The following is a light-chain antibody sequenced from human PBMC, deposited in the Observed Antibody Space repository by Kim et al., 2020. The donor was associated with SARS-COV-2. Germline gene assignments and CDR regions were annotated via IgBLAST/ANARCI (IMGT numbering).Light chain of an antibody. CDR2: DVS. V-gene: IGKV3-11*01. Sequence: LSPRKRVTLSCRASQGVSSFLAWYQXKRGQAPRLLIYDVSKRATGIPARFSGSGSGTDFTLTISSLEPEDFAVYYCQHRSNWHTFGQGTKLEI. CDR3: QHRSNWHT. CDR1: QGVSSF. J-gene: IGKJ2*01.